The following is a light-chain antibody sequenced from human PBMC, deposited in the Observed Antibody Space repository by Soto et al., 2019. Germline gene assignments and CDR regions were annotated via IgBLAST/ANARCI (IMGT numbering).Light chain of an antibody. J-gene: IGLJ1*01. CDR2: DVS. V-gene: IGLV2-11*01. CDR3: SSYAGTYSYV. CDR1: SSDVGGYNY. Sequence: QSVLTQPRSVSGSPGQSVTVSCTGTSSDVGGYNYVSWYQQHPGKAPKLMIYDVSKRPSGVPDRFSGSKSGNTASLSISGLQAEDEADYYCSSYAGTYSYVLGTGTKVTVL.